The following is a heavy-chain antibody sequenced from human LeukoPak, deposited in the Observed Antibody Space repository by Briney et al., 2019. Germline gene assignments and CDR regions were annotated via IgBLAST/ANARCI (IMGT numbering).Heavy chain of an antibody. CDR2: IYYSGST. CDR1: GGSISSSSYY. Sequence: PSETLSLTCTVSGGSISSSSYYWGWIRQPPGKGLEWIGSIYYSGSTYYNPSLKSRVTISVDTSKNQFSLKLSSVTAADTAVYYCARSGTEASDAFDIWGQGTMVTVSS. D-gene: IGHD1-14*01. V-gene: IGHV4-39*01. CDR3: ARSGTEASDAFDI. J-gene: IGHJ3*02.